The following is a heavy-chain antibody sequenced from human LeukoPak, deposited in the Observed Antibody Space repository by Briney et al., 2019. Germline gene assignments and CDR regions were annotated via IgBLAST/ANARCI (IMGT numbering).Heavy chain of an antibody. CDR1: GGSISSSSYY. J-gene: IGHJ5*02. Sequence: SETLSLTCTVSGGSISSSSYYWGWIRQPPGKGLEWIGSIYYSGSTYYNPSLKSRVTISVDTSKNQFSLKLSSVTAADTAVYYCARGRRGGPVFWGQNWFDPWGQGTLVTVSS. CDR2: IYYSGST. V-gene: IGHV4-39*07. D-gene: IGHD3-16*01. CDR3: ARGRRGGPVFWGQNWFDP.